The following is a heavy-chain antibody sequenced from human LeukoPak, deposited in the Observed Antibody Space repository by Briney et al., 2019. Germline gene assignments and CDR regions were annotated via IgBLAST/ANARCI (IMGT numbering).Heavy chain of an antibody. Sequence: PSETLSLTCTVSGGSISSYYWSWIRQPPGKGLEWIGYIYYSGSTNYNPSLKSRVTISVHTSKNQFSLKLSSVTAADTAVYYCARSIAAPSMGWFDPWGQGTLVTVSS. CDR1: GGSISSYY. CDR2: IYYSGST. V-gene: IGHV4-59*01. D-gene: IGHD6-6*01. J-gene: IGHJ5*02. CDR3: ARSIAAPSMGWFDP.